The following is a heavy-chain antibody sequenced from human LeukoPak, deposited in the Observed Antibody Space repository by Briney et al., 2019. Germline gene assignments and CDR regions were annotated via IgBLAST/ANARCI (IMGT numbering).Heavy chain of an antibody. CDR2: ISSSSSYI. CDR1: GFTFSSYS. CDR3: AREWYSSSWSPLPYRSPFDY. D-gene: IGHD6-13*01. Sequence: GGSLRLSCAASGFTFSSYSMNWVRQAPGKGLEWVSSISSSSSYIYYADSVKGRFTISRDNAKNSLYLQMNSLRAEDTAVYYCAREWYSSSWSPLPYRSPFDYWGQGTLVTVSS. V-gene: IGHV3-21*01. J-gene: IGHJ4*02.